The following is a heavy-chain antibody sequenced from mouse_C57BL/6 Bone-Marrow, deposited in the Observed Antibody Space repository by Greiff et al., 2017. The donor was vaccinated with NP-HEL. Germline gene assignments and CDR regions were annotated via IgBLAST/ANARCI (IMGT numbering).Heavy chain of an antibody. D-gene: IGHD4-1*02. CDR2: IHPNSGST. CDR3: ARRRGYNWYYYAMDY. CDR1: GYTFTSYW. Sequence: QVQLQQPGAELVKPGASVKLSCKASGYTFTSYWMHWVKQRPGQGLEWIGMIHPNSGSTNYNEKFKSKATLTVDKSSSTAYMQLSSLKSEDSAVYYCARRRGYNWYYYAMDYWGQGTSVTVSS. V-gene: IGHV1-64*01. J-gene: IGHJ4*01.